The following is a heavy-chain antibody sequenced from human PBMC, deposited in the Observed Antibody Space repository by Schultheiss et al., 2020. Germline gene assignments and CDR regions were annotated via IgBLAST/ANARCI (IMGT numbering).Heavy chain of an antibody. CDR2: ISWNSGSI. V-gene: IGHV3-9*01. Sequence: GGSLRLSCAASGFTFDDYAMHWVRQAPGKGLEWVSGISWNSGSIGYADSVKGRFTISRDNAKNTLYLQMNSLRAEDTALYYCAKCEALGDYYGSGSLQTGYGMDVWGQGTTVTVSS. CDR3: AKCEALGDYYGSGSLQTGYGMDV. J-gene: IGHJ6*02. D-gene: IGHD3-10*01. CDR1: GFTFDDYA.